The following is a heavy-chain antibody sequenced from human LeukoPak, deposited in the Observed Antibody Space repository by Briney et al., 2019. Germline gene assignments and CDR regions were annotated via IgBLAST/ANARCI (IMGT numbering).Heavy chain of an antibody. V-gene: IGHV3-7*01. CDR2: INEDGTIQ. J-gene: IGHJ4*01. CDR3: ASRESSMSWSH. D-gene: IGHD2/OR15-2a*01. Sequence: GGSLRLSCAASGLSISDYWMNWVRLVPGKGLEWVANINEDGTIQDYVASVRGRFTISRNNAKNSLYLQMNSLGAEDTAVYYCASRESSMSWSHWGRGTLVTVSS. CDR1: GLSISDYW.